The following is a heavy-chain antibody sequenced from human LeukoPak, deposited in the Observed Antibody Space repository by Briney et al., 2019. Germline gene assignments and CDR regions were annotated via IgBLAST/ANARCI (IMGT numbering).Heavy chain of an antibody. J-gene: IGHJ4*02. D-gene: IGHD2-21*02. Sequence: GGSLRLSCAASGFTFSSYAMNWVRQAPGKGLEWVGRIKSKTDGGTTDYAAPVKGRFTISRDDSKNTLYLQMNSLKTEDTAVYYCTTEILAYCGGDCYSDYFDYWGQGTLVTVSS. CDR2: IKSKTDGGTT. CDR3: TTEILAYCGGDCYSDYFDY. V-gene: IGHV3-15*07. CDR1: GFTFSSYA.